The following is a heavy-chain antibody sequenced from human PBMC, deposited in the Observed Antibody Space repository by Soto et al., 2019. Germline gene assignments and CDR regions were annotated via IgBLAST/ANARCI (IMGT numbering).Heavy chain of an antibody. CDR3: ARRSSSWYFDY. J-gene: IGHJ4*02. D-gene: IGHD6-13*01. CDR2: IRSKANSYAT. Sequence: PGGSLRLSCAASGFTFSGSSMHWVRQASGKGLEWVGRIRSKANSYATAYAASVKGRFTISRDNSKNTLNLQMNSLRAEDTAVYYCARRSSSWYFDYWGQGTLVTVSS. V-gene: IGHV3-73*01. CDR1: GFTFSGSS.